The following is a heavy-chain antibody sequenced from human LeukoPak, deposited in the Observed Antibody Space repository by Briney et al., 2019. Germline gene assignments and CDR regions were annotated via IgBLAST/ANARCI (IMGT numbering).Heavy chain of an antibody. CDR2: INPKSGGT. CDR1: GYTFPGYY. Sequence: ASVKVSCKASGYTFPGYYMHWVRQASGQGLEWMGWINPKSGGTNYAQKFQGRVTMTRDTSISTAYMELSRLRSDDTAMYYCAREPPYDILTGYHFDYWGQGTLVTVSS. D-gene: IGHD3-9*01. V-gene: IGHV1-2*02. J-gene: IGHJ4*02. CDR3: AREPPYDILTGYHFDY.